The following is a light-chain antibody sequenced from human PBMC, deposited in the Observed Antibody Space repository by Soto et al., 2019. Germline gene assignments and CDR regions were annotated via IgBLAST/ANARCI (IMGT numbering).Light chain of an antibody. J-gene: IGKJ5*01. Sequence: EIVMTQSPVTLSVSPGEGATLSCRASQSVSSYLAWYQHKRGQAPRLLIYGASTRATGIPVRFSGSGSGTEFTLTISSLQSEDFAVYVCQQYSNWPLITFGQGTRLEIK. CDR2: GAS. CDR1: QSVSSY. V-gene: IGKV3-15*01. CDR3: QQYSNWPLIT.